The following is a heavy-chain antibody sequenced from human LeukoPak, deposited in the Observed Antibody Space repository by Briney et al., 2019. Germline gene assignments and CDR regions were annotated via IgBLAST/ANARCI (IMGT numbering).Heavy chain of an antibody. CDR1: GFLLSTSGVG. J-gene: IGHJ4*02. CDR2: IYWDDDK. CDR3: AHRGRTSGYYRVFDY. V-gene: IGHV2-5*02. Sequence: SGPTLVKPTQTLTLTCTFSGFLLSTSGVGVGWIRQPPGKALEWLALIYWDDDKRYSPSLKSRLAITKDTSKNQVVLTMTNMDPVDTATYYCAHRGRTSGYYRVFDYWGQGTLVTVSS. D-gene: IGHD3-22*01.